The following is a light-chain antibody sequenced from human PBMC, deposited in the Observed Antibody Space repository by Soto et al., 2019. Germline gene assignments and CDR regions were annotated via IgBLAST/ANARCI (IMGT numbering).Light chain of an antibody. CDR3: QQTYNTPRT. V-gene: IGKV1-39*01. J-gene: IGKJ2*01. CDR2: AAS. CDR1: QDISVF. Sequence: DIQMTQSPSSLSASVGDRVTITCRASQDISVFLNWYQQKPGKAPKCLIYAASNLESRVPSRFSGSGSGTDFNFTISSLQFDDLATYYCQQTYNTPRTFGQGTRVDI.